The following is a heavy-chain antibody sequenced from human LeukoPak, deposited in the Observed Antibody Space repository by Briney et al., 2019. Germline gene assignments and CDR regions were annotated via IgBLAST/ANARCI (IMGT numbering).Heavy chain of an antibody. Sequence: ASVKVSCKVSGYTLTELSMHWVRQAPGKGLEWMGGFDPEDGETIYAQKFQGRVTMTEDTSTDTAYMELSSLRSEDTAVYHCATPLYYDYVWGSYRYRDAFDIWGQGTMVTVSS. CDR2: FDPEDGET. J-gene: IGHJ3*02. CDR1: GYTLTELS. D-gene: IGHD3-16*02. V-gene: IGHV1-24*01. CDR3: ATPLYYDYVWGSYRYRDAFDI.